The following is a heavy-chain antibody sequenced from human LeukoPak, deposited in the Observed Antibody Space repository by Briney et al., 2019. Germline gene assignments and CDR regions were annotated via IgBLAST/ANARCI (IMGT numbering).Heavy chain of an antibody. CDR2: INSDGSST. D-gene: IGHD3-3*01. CDR1: GFTFSSYW. J-gene: IGHJ6*02. Sequence: GGSLRLSCAASGFTFSSYWMPWVRQAPGKGLVWVSRINSDGSSTSYADSVKGRFTISRDNAKNTLYLQMNSLRAVDTAVYYCANRITIFGVNVWGQGTTVTVSS. CDR3: ANRITIFGVNV. V-gene: IGHV3-74*01.